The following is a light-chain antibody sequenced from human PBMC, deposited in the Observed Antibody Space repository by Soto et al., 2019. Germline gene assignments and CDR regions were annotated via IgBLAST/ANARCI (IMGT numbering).Light chain of an antibody. J-gene: IGLJ1*01. CDR3: SSYTSSSTLLYV. CDR2: EVS. CDR1: SSDVGGYNY. Sequence: SVLTQPASVSGSPGQSITISCTGTSSDVGGYNYVSWYQQHPGKAPKLMIYEVSNRPSGVSNRFSGSKSGNTASLTISGLQAEDEADYYCSSYTSSSTLLYVFGTGTKVTV. V-gene: IGLV2-14*01.